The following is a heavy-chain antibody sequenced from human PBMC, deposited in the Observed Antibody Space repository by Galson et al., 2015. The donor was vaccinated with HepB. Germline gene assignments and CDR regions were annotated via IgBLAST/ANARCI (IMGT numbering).Heavy chain of an antibody. CDR1: GFTFSSFA. D-gene: IGHD3-10*01. CDR2: ISGSGSTT. V-gene: IGHV3-23*01. Sequence: SLRLSCAASGFTFSSFAMTWVRQAPGKGLEWVSAISGSGSTTYYANSVKGRFTISRDNSKNTLYLQMNSLRDEDTAVYYCAKDRDIWFGELLVVWGQGTTVTVSS. J-gene: IGHJ6*02. CDR3: AKDRDIWFGELLVV.